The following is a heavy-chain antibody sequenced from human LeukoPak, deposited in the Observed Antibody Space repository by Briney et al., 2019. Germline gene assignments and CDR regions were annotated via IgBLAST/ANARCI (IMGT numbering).Heavy chain of an antibody. CDR2: ISYDGSNK. J-gene: IGHJ6*02. CDR1: GFRFGDYA. V-gene: IGHV3-30-3*01. CDR3: ARDERVAQQLVPLYYYYYGMDV. Sequence: PGGSLRLSCTGSGFRFGDYAMNWVRQAPGKGLEWVAVISYDGSNKYYADSVKGRFTISRDNSKNTLYLQMNSLRAEDTAVYYCARDERVAQQLVPLYYYYYGMDVWGQGTTVTVSS. D-gene: IGHD6-13*01.